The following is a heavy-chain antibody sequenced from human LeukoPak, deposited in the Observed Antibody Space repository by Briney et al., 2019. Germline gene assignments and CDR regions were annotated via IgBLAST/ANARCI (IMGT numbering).Heavy chain of an antibody. CDR3: TTDILDYCDTASCHKGNS. Sequence: WASVKVSCKVSGYTLSELFMHWVRQAPGKGLEWMGGFDPEDGEAIYAQDFQGRVTTTKDTSADTAYMELSSLRSEDTALYYCTTDILDYCDTASCHKGNSWGQGTLVIVSS. V-gene: IGHV1-24*01. J-gene: IGHJ4*02. CDR2: FDPEDGEA. D-gene: IGHD2-2*02. CDR1: GYTLSELF.